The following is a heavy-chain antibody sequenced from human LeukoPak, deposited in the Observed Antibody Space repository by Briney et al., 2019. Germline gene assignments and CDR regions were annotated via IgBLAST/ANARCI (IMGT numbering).Heavy chain of an antibody. D-gene: IGHD6-13*01. J-gene: IGHJ4*02. V-gene: IGHV4-38-2*02. Sequence: PSETLSLTCTVSGYSISSGYYWGWIRQPPGKGLEWIGSIYHSGSTYYNPSLKSRVTISVDTSKNQFSLKLSSVTAADTAVYYCARDSGSSWLPLYYFDYWGQGTLVTVSS. CDR1: GYSISSGYY. CDR3: ARDSGSSWLPLYYFDY. CDR2: IYHSGST.